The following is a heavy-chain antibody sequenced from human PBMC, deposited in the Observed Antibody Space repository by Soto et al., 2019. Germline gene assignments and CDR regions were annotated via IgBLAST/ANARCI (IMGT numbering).Heavy chain of an antibody. J-gene: IGHJ4*02. D-gene: IGHD4-17*01. Sequence: EVQLVESRGDLVQPGGSLRLSCVASGFIFRDHYMDWVRQVPGKGLEWVGRIRKKTNGYTTEYAASVKGRFSISRDDSKNSMYLQMNSLKTEDTAVYFCAKISTTSYFDFWGQGTLVTVSS. CDR2: IRKKTNGYTT. CDR3: AKISTTSYFDF. CDR1: GFIFRDHY. V-gene: IGHV3-72*01.